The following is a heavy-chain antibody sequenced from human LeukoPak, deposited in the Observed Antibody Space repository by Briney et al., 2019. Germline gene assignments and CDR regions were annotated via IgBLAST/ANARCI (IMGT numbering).Heavy chain of an antibody. CDR2: IYSGGST. D-gene: IGHD3-22*01. V-gene: IGHV3-53*01. J-gene: IGHJ4*02. Sequence: PGGSLRLSCAASGCTVSSNYMSWVRQAPGKGLEWVSVIYSGGSTYYADSVKGRFTISRDNSKNTLYLQMNSLRAEDTAVYYCARVPYYYDSIGDYWGQGTLVTVSS. CDR3: ARVPYYYDSIGDY. CDR1: GCTVSSNY.